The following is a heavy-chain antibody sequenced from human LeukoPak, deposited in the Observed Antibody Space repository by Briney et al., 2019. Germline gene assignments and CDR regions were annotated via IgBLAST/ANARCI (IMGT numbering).Heavy chain of an antibody. V-gene: IGHV4-59*08. CDR3: AVNSTKHTFDI. D-gene: IGHD5/OR15-5a*01. J-gene: IGHJ3*02. CDR2: VYYSGST. Sequence: SETLSLTCTVSGGSMSTYYWSWIRQSPGKGLEWIGSVYYSGSTNYNPSLKSRVSISVDTSKNQFSLELSSVSAADTVAYYCAVNSTKHTFDIWGQGTMVTVSS. CDR1: GGSMSTYY.